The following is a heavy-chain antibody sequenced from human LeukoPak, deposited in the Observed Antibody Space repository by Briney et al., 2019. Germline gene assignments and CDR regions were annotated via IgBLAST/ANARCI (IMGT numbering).Heavy chain of an antibody. D-gene: IGHD4-17*01. V-gene: IGHV3-48*01. CDR3: AKDRGNDYGVFDY. Sequence: GGSLRLSCAASGFIFSSYSMNWVRQTPGKGLEWISYISSGSGTTYYGGSVQGRFITSRDNAKNSLHLQMNSLRAEDTGVYYCAKDRGNDYGVFDYWGQGILVIVSS. J-gene: IGHJ4*02. CDR1: GFIFSSYS. CDR2: ISSGSGTT.